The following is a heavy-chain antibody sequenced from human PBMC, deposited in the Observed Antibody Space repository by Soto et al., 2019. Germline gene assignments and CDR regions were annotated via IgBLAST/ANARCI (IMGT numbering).Heavy chain of an antibody. D-gene: IGHD3-9*01. CDR1: GFTFSSYW. V-gene: IGHV3-7*01. Sequence: EGSLRLSCAASGFTFSSYWMSWVRQAPGKGLEWVANIKQDGSEKYYVDSVKGRFTISRDNAKNSLYLQMNSLRAEDTAVYYCARVFADAYYYYYMDVWGKGTTVTVSS. J-gene: IGHJ6*03. CDR2: IKQDGSEK. CDR3: ARVFADAYYYYYMDV.